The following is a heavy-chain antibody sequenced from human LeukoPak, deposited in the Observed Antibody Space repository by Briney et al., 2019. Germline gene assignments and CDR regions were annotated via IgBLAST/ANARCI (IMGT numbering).Heavy chain of an antibody. CDR3: ARVDGYDILTGYYNHFDY. J-gene: IGHJ4*02. CDR2: IYHSGST. V-gene: IGHV4-38-2*02. Sequence: SETLSLSCTDSGYSISSGYYWGWIRQPPGKGLEWIRSIYHSGSTYYNPSLKSRVTISVDTSKNQFSLKLSSVTAADTAVYYCARVDGYDILTGYYNHFDYWGQGTLVTVSS. CDR1: GYSISSGYY. D-gene: IGHD3-9*01.